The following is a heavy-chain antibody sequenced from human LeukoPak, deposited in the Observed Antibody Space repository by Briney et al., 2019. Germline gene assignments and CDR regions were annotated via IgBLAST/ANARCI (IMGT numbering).Heavy chain of an antibody. J-gene: IGHJ4*02. V-gene: IGHV3-23*01. CDR2: ISGSGGST. CDR1: GFTFSSYA. Sequence: PGGSLRLSCAASGFTFSSYAMSWVRQAPGKGLEWVSAISGSGGSTYYADSVKGRFTISRDNSKNTLYLQMNSLRAEDTAVYYCAKDSYSSGWPINFDYWGQGTLVIVSS. CDR3: AKDSYSSGWPINFDY. D-gene: IGHD6-19*01.